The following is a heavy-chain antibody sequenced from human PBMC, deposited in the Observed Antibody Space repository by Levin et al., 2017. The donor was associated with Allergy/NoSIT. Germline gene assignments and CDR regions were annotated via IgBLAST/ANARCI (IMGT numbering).Heavy chain of an antibody. V-gene: IGHV3-9*01. CDR3: ARDRGMVAETMVGDCSGMDG. CDR1: GFTFDDYA. J-gene: IGHJ6*02. D-gene: IGHD3-10*01. Sequence: GGSLRLSCAASGFTFDDYAMHWVRQVPGKGPEWVACISYNSGTAAYADSVKGRFIISRDNARSSLYLQMNSLQPEDTALYYCARDRGMVAETMVGDCSGMDGWGQGTTVVVSS. CDR2: ISYNSGTA.